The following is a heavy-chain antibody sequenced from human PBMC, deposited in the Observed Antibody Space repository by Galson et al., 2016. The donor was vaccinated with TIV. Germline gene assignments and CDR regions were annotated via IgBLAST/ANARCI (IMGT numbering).Heavy chain of an antibody. J-gene: IGHJ6*02. V-gene: IGHV1-69*06. D-gene: IGHD1-26*01. CDR3: VRGMGATTYYQYGMDV. CDR2: IIPLSHTP. CDR1: GGTLTSYA. Sequence: SVKVSCKASGGTLTSYAINWVRQAPGQGLEWMGGIIPLSHTPSYAQKYRDRVTIVADKSTGTVYMELRSLRSEDTAVYYCVRGMGATTYYQYGMDVWGQGTTVTVSS.